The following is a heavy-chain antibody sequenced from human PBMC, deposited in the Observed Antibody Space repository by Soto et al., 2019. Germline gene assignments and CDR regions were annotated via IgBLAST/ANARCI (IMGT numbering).Heavy chain of an antibody. CDR3: AEKPCFCT. Sequence: EVQLLESGGGLVQPGGSLRLSCAASGFTFSIYVFSWVRQAPGKGLEWVSTVSGSGGSTYYADSVKGRFTISRDNSKNTLYLKMNSLRADDTAVYYCAEKPCFCTWGLGHLVNVSS. V-gene: IGHV3-23*01. J-gene: IGHJ5*02. CDR1: GFTFSIYV. CDR2: VSGSGGST.